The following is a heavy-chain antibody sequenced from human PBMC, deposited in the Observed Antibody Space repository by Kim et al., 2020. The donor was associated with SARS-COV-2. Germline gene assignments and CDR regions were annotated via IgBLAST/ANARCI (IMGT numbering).Heavy chain of an antibody. CDR1: GYTFTSFW. CDR2: IYPGDSDT. Sequence: GESLKISCRGSGYTFTSFWIGWVRQMTGKGLEWMGLIYPGDSDTRYSPSVKGHVTISADNSINTAYMQWNSLQASDTAIYYCARRGSGWYGIDYWGQGTLLTVSS. V-gene: IGHV5-51*01. CDR3: ARRGSGWYGIDY. D-gene: IGHD6-13*01. J-gene: IGHJ4*02.